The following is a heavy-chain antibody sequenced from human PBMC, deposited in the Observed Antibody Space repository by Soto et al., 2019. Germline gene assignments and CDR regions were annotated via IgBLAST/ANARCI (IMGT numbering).Heavy chain of an antibody. D-gene: IGHD5-18*01. CDR1: GGSISDSNDH. CDR2: FHNSGSI. J-gene: IGHJ4*02. Sequence: SETLSLTCTVSGGSISDSNDHWGWIRQSPGQGLEWIGSFHNSGSIHYNPPLKSRATISVDTSKNQFSLKVSSVTAADTAVYYWARSGYSYGPNPLLDWGQGPLGTVS. V-gene: IGHV4-39*07. CDR3: ARSGYSYGPNPLLD.